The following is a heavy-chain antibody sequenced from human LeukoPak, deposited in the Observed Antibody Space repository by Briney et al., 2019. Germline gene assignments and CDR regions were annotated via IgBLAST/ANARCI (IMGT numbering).Heavy chain of an antibody. D-gene: IGHD6-25*01. CDR3: AREGGFYRPLDY. Sequence: VTPSETLSLTCGVSGCSVSSTNWWTWIRQPPGKGLEWIGEVHLDGRTNFNPSLESRLTMSVDLSENHVSLKLTSVTAADTAVYYCAREGGFYRPLDYSGQGTLVTVSS. V-gene: IGHV4-4*02. J-gene: IGHJ4*02. CDR1: GCSVSSTNW. CDR2: VHLDGRT.